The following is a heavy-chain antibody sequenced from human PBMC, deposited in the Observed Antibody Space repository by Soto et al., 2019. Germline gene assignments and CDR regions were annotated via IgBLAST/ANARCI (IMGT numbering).Heavy chain of an antibody. V-gene: IGHV4-30-2*06. CDR1: GGSISSGGYS. CDR3: ARARTTHYYDSSGYYLDF. J-gene: IGHJ4*02. Sequence: PSETLSLTCAVSGGSISSGGYSWSWIRQSPGKGLEWIGYIYHSGSAYYNPPLNSRVTMSVDTSKNQFSLNLTSLTAADTAVYYCARARTTHYYDSSGYYLDFWGQGTLVTVSS. CDR2: IYHSGSA. D-gene: IGHD3-22*01.